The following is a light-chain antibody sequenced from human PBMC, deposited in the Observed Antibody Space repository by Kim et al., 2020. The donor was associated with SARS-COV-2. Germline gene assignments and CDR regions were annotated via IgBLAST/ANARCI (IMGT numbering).Light chain of an antibody. J-gene: IGKJ5*01. CDR1: QDIGND. CDR3: LQHRTYPIT. Sequence: ASVGDRDTITGRASQDIGNDLGWYQQSPGRAPKRLIYGASNLQSGVPSRFSGSGSETEFTLTLNSLQPEDFATYFCLQHRTYPITFGQGTRLEIK. V-gene: IGKV1-17*01. CDR2: GAS.